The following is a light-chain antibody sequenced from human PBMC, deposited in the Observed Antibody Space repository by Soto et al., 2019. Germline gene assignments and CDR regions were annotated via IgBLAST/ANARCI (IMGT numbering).Light chain of an antibody. CDR3: QQYGSSPQDT. CDR1: QSISTSY. J-gene: IGKJ1*01. Sequence: IVFAQSPGTLSLSRGERATLSCRAIQSISTSYLAWYQQKPGQAPRLLIYGSSSRATGIPDRFSGSGSGTDFTLTISSLEPEDFAVYYCQQYGSSPQDTFGQGTKVDI. CDR2: GSS. V-gene: IGKV3-20*01.